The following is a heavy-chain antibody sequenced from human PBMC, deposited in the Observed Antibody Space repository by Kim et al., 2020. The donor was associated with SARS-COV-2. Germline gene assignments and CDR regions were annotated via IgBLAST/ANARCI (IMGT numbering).Heavy chain of an antibody. Sequence: GGSLRLSCAASGFTFSDYYMTWIRQAPGKGLEWVSVISSGGTYTNYADSVKGRFTISRDNAKNTVFLQMNSLRDGDTAVYFCVRGRNYYESSGFCPDMWGQGTTVTVSS. V-gene: IGHV3-11*06. J-gene: IGHJ3*02. CDR1: GFTFSDYY. D-gene: IGHD3-22*01. CDR2: ISSGGTYT. CDR3: VRGRNYYESSGFCPDM.